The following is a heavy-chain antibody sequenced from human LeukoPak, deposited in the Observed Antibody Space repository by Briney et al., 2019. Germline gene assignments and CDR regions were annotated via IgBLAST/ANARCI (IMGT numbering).Heavy chain of an antibody. J-gene: IGHJ5*02. Sequence: GGSLRLSCAASGFSFSTYYVNWVRQAPGKGLEWVSCISSSSTYIYYADSVRGRFTMSRDNAKDLLYLHLNSLRDEDTAVYYCARDTVNGPFVISLDLWGQGVLVTVSS. CDR3: ARDTVNGPFVISLDL. D-gene: IGHD2-8*01. V-gene: IGHV3-21*06. CDR2: ISSSSTYI. CDR1: GFSFSTYY.